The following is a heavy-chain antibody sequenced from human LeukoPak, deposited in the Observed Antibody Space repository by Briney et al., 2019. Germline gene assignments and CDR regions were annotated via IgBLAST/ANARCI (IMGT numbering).Heavy chain of an antibody. V-gene: IGHV3-30-3*01. CDR1: GFTFSSYA. J-gene: IGHJ3*02. CDR3: ARDYPSTSSADAFDI. D-gene: IGHD6-13*01. CDR2: ISYDGSNK. Sequence: PGGSLRLSCAASGFTFSSYAMHWVRQAPGKGLEWVAVISYDGSNKYYADSVKGRFTISRDNSKNTLYLQMSSLRTEDTAVYYCARDYPSTSSADAFDIWGQGTMVTVSS.